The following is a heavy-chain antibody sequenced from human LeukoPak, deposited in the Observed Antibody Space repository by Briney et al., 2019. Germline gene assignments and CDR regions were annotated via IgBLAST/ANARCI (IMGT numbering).Heavy chain of an antibody. D-gene: IGHD6-13*01. Sequence: GASVKVSSKPSVSTFTSYGISWLRRAPGQGLEWRGGISAYNGNTNYAQKLQGRVTMTTDTSTSTAYMELRSLRSDDTAVYYCARDPVAAAGIPPATNFDYWGQGTPVTVSS. V-gene: IGHV1-18*01. CDR1: VSTFTSYG. CDR3: ARDPVAAAGIPPATNFDY. J-gene: IGHJ4*02. CDR2: ISAYNGNT.